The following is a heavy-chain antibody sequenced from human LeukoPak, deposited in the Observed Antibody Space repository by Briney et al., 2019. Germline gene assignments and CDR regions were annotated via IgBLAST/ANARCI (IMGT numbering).Heavy chain of an antibody. CDR3: ARTTSLTASGYDY. D-gene: IGHD4-17*01. CDR1: GYTFTSDH. Sequence: ALVKVSCKTSGYTFTSDHINWVRQATGQGLEWKGWMNPYSGDRGYAQKFQGRVSITSDTSISTAYMELSSLRSEDTAVYFCARTTSLTASGYDYWGQGTLVTVSS. J-gene: IGHJ4*02. CDR2: MNPYSGDR. V-gene: IGHV1-8*03.